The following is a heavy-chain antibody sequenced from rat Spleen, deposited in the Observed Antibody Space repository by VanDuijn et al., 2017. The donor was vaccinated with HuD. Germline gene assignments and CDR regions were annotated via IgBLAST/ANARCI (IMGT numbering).Heavy chain of an antibody. Sequence: QVHLKESGPGLVQPSQTLSLTCTVSGFSLTSYHVSWVRQPPGKGLEWIAAISSVGITYYNSALKSRLSISRDTSKSQVFLKMNSLQTEDTAIYFCTRAPGKGYVMDAWGQGTAVTVSS. J-gene: IGHJ4*01. CDR1: GFSLTSYH. CDR3: TRAPGKGYVMDA. D-gene: IGHD5-1*01. V-gene: IGHV2S12*01. CDR2: ISSVGIT.